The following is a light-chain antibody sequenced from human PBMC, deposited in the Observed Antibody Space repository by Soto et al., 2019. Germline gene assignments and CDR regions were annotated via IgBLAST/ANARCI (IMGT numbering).Light chain of an antibody. Sequence: EIVLTQSPATLSLSPGERATLSCRASQSVTTSLAWYQQKPGQAPRLLTFDAFNRATGVPARFSGSGSGTDFTLTISSLDPEDFAVYYCQQRYNWPLTFGGGTKVEIK. CDR1: QSVTTS. CDR2: DAF. CDR3: QQRYNWPLT. J-gene: IGKJ4*01. V-gene: IGKV3-11*01.